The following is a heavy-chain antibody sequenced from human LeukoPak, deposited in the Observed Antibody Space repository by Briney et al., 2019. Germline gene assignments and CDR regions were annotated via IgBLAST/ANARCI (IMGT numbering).Heavy chain of an antibody. D-gene: IGHD3-10*01. CDR1: QFTFNSAW. CDR2: VKSKTDGGTT. Sequence: GGSLRLSCAASQFTFNSAWLTWVRQAPGKGLEWVGRVKSKTDGGTTEYAAPVQGRFTISRDESKNTMYLQMNSLKTEDTAVYFCTTDSGAYWGQGTLVTVSS. J-gene: IGHJ4*02. CDR3: TTDSGAY. V-gene: IGHV3-15*01.